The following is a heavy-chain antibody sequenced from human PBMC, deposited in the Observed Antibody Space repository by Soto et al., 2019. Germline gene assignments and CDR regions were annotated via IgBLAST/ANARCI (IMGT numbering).Heavy chain of an antibody. J-gene: IGHJ4*02. CDR3: TKNYYCDS. CDR2: INIVGGNT. V-gene: IGHV3-23*01. Sequence: VQLLESGGGLVQPGGSLRLSCAASGFTFSNYAMSWVRQAPGKALEWVSSINIVGGNTNYADSVRGRFTMSRDDSKNTVFLQMNSLRAEDTAIYYCTKNYYCDSWGQGTLVTVSS. CDR1: GFTFSNYA.